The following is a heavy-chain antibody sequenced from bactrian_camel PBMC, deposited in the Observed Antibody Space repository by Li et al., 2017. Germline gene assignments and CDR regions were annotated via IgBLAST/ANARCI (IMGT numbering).Heavy chain of an antibody. D-gene: IGHD1*01. CDR2: ISTTANGNP. V-gene: IGHV3S53*01. CDR3: AAKDRGYSGRTCYGEGGNFGYLYNH. Sequence: QVQLVESGGGSVQTGGSLRLSCTGSFYSSNCVAWFRQTPGKQREGVAAISTTANGNPYYADSVKGRFTISRDNAENTVYLQMNNLKLEDTAMYYCAAKDRGYSGRTCYGEGGNFGYLYNHWGQGTQVTVS. J-gene: IGHJ4*01. CDR1: GSFYSSNC.